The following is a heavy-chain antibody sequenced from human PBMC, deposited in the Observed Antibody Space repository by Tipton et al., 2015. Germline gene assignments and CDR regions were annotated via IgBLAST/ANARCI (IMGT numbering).Heavy chain of an antibody. CDR1: GGSISSYY. CDR3: ARDKTFEAFDI. J-gene: IGHJ3*02. CDR2: IYYSGNT. D-gene: IGHD2/OR15-2a*01. V-gene: IGHV4-59*12. Sequence: TLSLTCTVSGGSISSYYWSWIRQSPGKGLEWIGYIYYSGNTNYNPSLKSRVTISVDTPKKQFSLKLKSVTAADTAVYYCARDKTFEAFDIWGQGTKVTVSS.